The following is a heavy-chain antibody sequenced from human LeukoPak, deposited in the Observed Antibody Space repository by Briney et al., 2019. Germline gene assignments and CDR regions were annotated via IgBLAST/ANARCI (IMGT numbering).Heavy chain of an antibody. CDR1: GYSISSGYY. V-gene: IGHV4-38-2*02. CDR2: IYHSGST. Sequence: SETLSLTCTVSGYSISSGYYWGWIRQPPGKGLEWIGSIYHSGSTYYNPSLKSRVTISVDTSKNQFSLKLSSVTAADTAVYYCARDSGTYYYDSSGGYWGQGILVTVSS. CDR3: ARDSGTYYYDSSGGY. D-gene: IGHD3-22*01. J-gene: IGHJ4*02.